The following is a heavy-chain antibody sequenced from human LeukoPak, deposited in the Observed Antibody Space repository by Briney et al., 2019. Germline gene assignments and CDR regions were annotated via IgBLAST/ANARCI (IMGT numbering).Heavy chain of an antibody. Sequence: PSETLSLTCTVSGGSISSGGYYWSWIRQPPGKGLEWIGYIYHSGSTYYNPSLKSRVTISVDRSKNQFSLKLSSVTAADTGVYYCARVRRDCSSTSCYSFDYWGQGTLVTVSS. J-gene: IGHJ4*02. CDR2: IYHSGST. CDR3: ARVRRDCSSTSCYSFDY. D-gene: IGHD2-2*01. CDR1: GGSISSGGYY. V-gene: IGHV4-30-2*01.